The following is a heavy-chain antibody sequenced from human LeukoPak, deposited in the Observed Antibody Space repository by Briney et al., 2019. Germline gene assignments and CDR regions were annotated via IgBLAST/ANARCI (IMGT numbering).Heavy chain of an antibody. Sequence: PSETLSLTCTVSGGSISSYYWSWIRQPAGKGLEWIGRIYTRGSTHQNPPLTTRVTMSVDTSKNQFSLKLSSVTAADTAVYYCARVVYVVVPAEFYYYYYMDVWGQGTLVTVSS. CDR3: ARVVYVVVPAEFYYYYYMDV. D-gene: IGHD2-2*01. V-gene: IGHV4-4*07. CDR1: GGSISSYY. J-gene: IGHJ6*03. CDR2: IYTRGST.